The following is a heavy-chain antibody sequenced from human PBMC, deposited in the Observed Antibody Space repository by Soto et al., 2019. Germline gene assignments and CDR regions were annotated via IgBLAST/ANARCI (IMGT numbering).Heavy chain of an antibody. CDR3: ARRGEQWLVSD. CDR1: GGSISSSSYY. V-gene: IGHV4-39*01. CDR2: IYYSGST. J-gene: IGHJ4*02. Sequence: QLQLQESGPGLMKPSETLSLTCTVSGGSISSSSYYWGWIRQPPGKGLEWIGSIYYSGSTYYNPSLKSRVTISVDTSKNQFSLKLSSVTAADTAVYYCARRGEQWLVSDWGQGTLVTVSS. D-gene: IGHD6-19*01.